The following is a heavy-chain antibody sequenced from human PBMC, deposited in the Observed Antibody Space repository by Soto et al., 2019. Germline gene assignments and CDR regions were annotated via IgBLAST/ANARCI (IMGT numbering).Heavy chain of an antibody. V-gene: IGHV3-30-3*01. CDR3: AREGVDYYDSSGLDV. CDR1: GFTFSSYA. J-gene: IGHJ6*02. Sequence: QVQLVESGGGVVQPGRSLRLSCAASGFTFSSYAMHWVRQAPGKGLEWVAVISYDGSNKYYADSVKGRFTTSRDNSKNTLYLQMNSLRAEDTAVYYCAREGVDYYDSSGLDVWGQGTTVTVSS. CDR2: ISYDGSNK. D-gene: IGHD3-22*01.